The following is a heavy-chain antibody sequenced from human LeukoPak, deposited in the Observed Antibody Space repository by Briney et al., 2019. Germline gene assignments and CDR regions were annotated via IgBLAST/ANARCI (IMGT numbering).Heavy chain of an antibody. V-gene: IGHV4-34*01. J-gene: IGHJ5*01. D-gene: IGHD2-2*01. CDR3: ARAHFTIIVVVPAAIKGSDP. CDR2: INHSGST. CDR1: GGSFSGYY. Sequence: SETLSLTCAVYGGSFSGYYWSWIRKPPGKGLEWIGDINHSGSTNYNPSLKSRVTISVDTSKNQFSLKLSSVTAADRDVYYCARAHFTIIVVVPAAIKGSDPSGEGTLVTVSS.